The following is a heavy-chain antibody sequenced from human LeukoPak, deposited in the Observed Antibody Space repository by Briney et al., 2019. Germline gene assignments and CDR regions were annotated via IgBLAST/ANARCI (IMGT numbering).Heavy chain of an antibody. CDR1: GFTFSSYS. Sequence: GGSLRLSCAASGFTFSSYSMKWVRQAPGKGLEWVSSISSSSSHIYYADSVKGRFTISRDNAKNSLYLQMNSLRAEDTAVYYRARGAATVTSQFDYWGQGTLVTVSS. CDR3: ARGAATVTSQFDY. D-gene: IGHD4-17*01. CDR2: ISSSSSHI. V-gene: IGHV3-21*01. J-gene: IGHJ4*02.